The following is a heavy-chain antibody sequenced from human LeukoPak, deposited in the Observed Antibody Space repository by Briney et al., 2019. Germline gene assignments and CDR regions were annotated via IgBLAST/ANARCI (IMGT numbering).Heavy chain of an antibody. CDR1: GFTFSSYA. CDR2: ISYDGSNK. V-gene: IGHV3-30-3*01. Sequence: GGSLRLSCAASGFTFSSYAMHWVRQAPGKGLEWVAVISYDGSNKYYADSVKGRFTISRDNSKNTLYLQMNSLRAEDTAVYYCARFVGSDSSGYFDYWGQGALVTVSS. CDR3: ARFVGSDSSGYFDY. J-gene: IGHJ4*02. D-gene: IGHD3-22*01.